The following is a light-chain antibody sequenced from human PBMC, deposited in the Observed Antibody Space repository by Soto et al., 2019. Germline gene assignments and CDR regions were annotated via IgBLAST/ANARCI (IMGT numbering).Light chain of an antibody. CDR3: QQYGSSGT. V-gene: IGKV3D-7*01. CDR2: GAS. Sequence: PGEGATLSCRVSQSISSSYLSWYQQRPGQAPRLLIYGASTRATGIPARFSGSGRGSGTDFTLTISSLQPEDFAVYYCQQYGSSGTFGQGTKVDIK. J-gene: IGKJ1*01. CDR1: QSISSSY.